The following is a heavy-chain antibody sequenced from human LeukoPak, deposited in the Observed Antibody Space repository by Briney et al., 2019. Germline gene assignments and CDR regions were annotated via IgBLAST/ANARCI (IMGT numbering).Heavy chain of an antibody. CDR3: ARDIAAAGTNYYFDY. V-gene: IGHV3-11*01. CDR2: IGSSGSTI. Sequence: PGGSLRLSCAASGFTFSDYYMSWIRQAPGKGLEWVSYIGSSGSTIYYADSVKGRFTISRDNAKNSLYLQMNSLRAEDTAVYYCARDIAAAGTNYYFDYWGQGTLVTVSS. D-gene: IGHD6-13*01. CDR1: GFTFSDYY. J-gene: IGHJ4*02.